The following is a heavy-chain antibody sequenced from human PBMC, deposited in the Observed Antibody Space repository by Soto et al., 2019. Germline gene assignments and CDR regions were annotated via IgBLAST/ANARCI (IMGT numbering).Heavy chain of an antibody. J-gene: IGHJ4*02. CDR3: ARGPLTTLGY. V-gene: IGHV1-69*13. Sequence: ASVKVSCKASGYTFTGYCMHWVRQAPGQGLEWMGGIIPIFGTANYAQKFQGRVTITADESTSTAYMELSSLRSEDTAVYYCARGPLTTLGYWGQGTLVTVS. CDR2: IIPIFGTA. D-gene: IGHD4-17*01. CDR1: GYTFTGYC.